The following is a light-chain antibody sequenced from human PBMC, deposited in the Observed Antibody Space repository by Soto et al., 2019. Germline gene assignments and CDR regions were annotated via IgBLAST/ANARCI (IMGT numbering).Light chain of an antibody. CDR2: GAS. CDR3: QQYNNWAGT. CDR1: QSVRSS. Sequence: ELVMIQNPPTISVSPGEIATLCCRASQSVRSSIAWYQHKPGQAPRLLIYGASTRATGIPARISGSGAGTEFNLTIRCLQSGYFAVYICQQYNNWAGTVGRGTKVDIK. V-gene: IGKV3-15*01. J-gene: IGKJ1*01.